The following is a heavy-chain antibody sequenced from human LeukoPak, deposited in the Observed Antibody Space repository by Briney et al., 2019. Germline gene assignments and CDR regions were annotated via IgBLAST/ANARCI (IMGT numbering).Heavy chain of an antibody. J-gene: IGHJ6*02. D-gene: IGHD6-19*01. CDR3: ASPAVAAPRGYYYYGMDV. CDR2: INPNSGGT. Sequence: RVASVKVSCKASGYTFTGYYMHWVRQAPGQGLEWMGWINPNSGGTNYAQKFQGGVTMTRDTSISTAYMELSRLGSDDTAVYYCASPAVAAPRGYYYYGMDVWGQGTTVTVSS. V-gene: IGHV1-2*02. CDR1: GYTFTGYY.